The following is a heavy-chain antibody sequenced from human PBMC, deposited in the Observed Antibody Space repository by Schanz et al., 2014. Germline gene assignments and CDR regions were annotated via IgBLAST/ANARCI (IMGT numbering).Heavy chain of an antibody. J-gene: IGHJ3*01. CDR2: MYINSGST. V-gene: IGHV3-53*01. CDR1: GFTVNTNY. Sequence: EVQLVESGGGLIQPGGSLRLSCAVSGFTVNTNYMSWVRQAPGKGRERISSMYINSGSTQYADSVKGRFIISRDSSKNTLFLQMNRLRAEDTAVYFCARDGGRDGCNLAFDVWGQGTLVTVSS. CDR3: ARDGGRDGCNLAFDV. D-gene: IGHD2-15*01.